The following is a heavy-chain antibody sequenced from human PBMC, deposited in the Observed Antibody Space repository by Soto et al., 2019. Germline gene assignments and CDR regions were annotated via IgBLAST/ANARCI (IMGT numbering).Heavy chain of an antibody. D-gene: IGHD5-18*01. CDR1: GFTFDDYA. J-gene: IGHJ4*02. Sequence: EVQLVESGGGLVQPGRSLRLSCAASGFTFDDYAMHWVRQAPGKGLEWVSRISWNSGSIGYADSVKGRLIISRDNAKNSLYLQMNSLRAEDTALYYCAKAVGSYGNFDYWGQGTLVTVSS. CDR2: ISWNSGSI. V-gene: IGHV3-9*01. CDR3: AKAVGSYGNFDY.